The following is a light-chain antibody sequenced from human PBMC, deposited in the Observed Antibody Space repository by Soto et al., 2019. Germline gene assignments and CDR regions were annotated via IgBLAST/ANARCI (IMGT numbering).Light chain of an antibody. CDR3: QQYISYPYT. CDR1: QTTNTW. J-gene: IGKJ2*01. CDR2: DAS. V-gene: IGKV1-5*01. Sequence: DIQMTQFPSTLSASVGDRVTNTCRASQTTNTWLAWYQQKPGTAPKLLIYDASSLEGGVPSRFSASGSGTEFTLTIGSLQPDDLATYYCQQYISYPYTFGQGTKVDIK.